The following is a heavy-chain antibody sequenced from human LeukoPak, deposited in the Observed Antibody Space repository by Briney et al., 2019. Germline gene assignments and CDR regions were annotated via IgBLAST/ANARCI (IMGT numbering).Heavy chain of an antibody. CDR1: GYTFTGYY. J-gene: IGHJ3*02. D-gene: IGHD2-15*01. V-gene: IGHV1-46*01. CDR3: ARTSGYCSGGSCYDIGHFNAFDI. Sequence: ASVKVSCKASGYTFTGYYMHWVRQAPGQGLEWMGIINPSGGSTSYAQKFQGRVTMTRDTSTSTVYMELSSLRSEDTAVYYCARTSGYCSGGSCYDIGHFNAFDIWGQGTMVTVSS. CDR2: INPSGGST.